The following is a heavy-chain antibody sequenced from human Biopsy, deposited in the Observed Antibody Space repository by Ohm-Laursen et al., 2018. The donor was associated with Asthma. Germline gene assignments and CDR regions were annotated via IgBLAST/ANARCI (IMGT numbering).Heavy chain of an antibody. CDR1: GFAVSRDH. V-gene: IGHV3-53*01. CDR2: IYSGGTS. Sequence: SLRLSCAASGFAVSRDHMFWVRQAPGTGLEWVSVIYSGGTSHTADSVRGRFTISRDYSKNTLYLQMHSLRAEDTAVYYCARGDSSNWSYYYFDYWGQGTLVTVSS. D-gene: IGHD3-22*01. J-gene: IGHJ4*02. CDR3: ARGDSSNWSYYYFDY.